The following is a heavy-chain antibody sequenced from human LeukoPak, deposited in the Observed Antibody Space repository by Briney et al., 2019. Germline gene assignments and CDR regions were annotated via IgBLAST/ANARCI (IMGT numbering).Heavy chain of an antibody. CDR2: IYYSGST. V-gene: IGHV4-39*01. CDR3: ARHGGGWYTPGSPPKYYFDY. CDR1: GGSFSSYY. J-gene: IGHJ4*02. Sequence: PSETLSLTCAVYGGSFSSYYWGWIRQPPGKGLEWIGSIYYSGSTYYNPSLQSRVTISVDTSKNQFSLKLSSVTAADTAVYYCARHGGGWYTPGSPPKYYFDYWGQGTLVTVSS. D-gene: IGHD6-19*01.